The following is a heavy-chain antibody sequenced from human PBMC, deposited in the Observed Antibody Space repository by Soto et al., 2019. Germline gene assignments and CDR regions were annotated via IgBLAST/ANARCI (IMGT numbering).Heavy chain of an antibody. Sequence: SETLSLTCAVYGGSFSGYYWSWIRQPPGKGLEWIGEINHSGSTNYSPSLKSRVTISVDTSKNQFSLKLSSVTAADTAVYYCARVVAARRRDYYYYMDVWGKGTTVTVSS. CDR2: INHSGST. D-gene: IGHD6-6*01. J-gene: IGHJ6*03. CDR3: ARVVAARRRDYYYYMDV. CDR1: GGSFSGYY. V-gene: IGHV4-34*01.